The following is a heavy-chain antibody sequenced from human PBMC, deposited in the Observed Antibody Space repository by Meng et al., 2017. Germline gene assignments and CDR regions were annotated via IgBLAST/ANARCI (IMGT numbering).Heavy chain of an antibody. CDR2: IWYDGSNK. CDR1: GFTFSSYG. J-gene: IGHJ4*02. CDR3: ARDLTAMGEFDFDY. D-gene: IGHD5-18*01. V-gene: IGHV3-33*01. Sequence: GESLKISCAASGFTFSSYGMHWVRQAPGKGLEWVAVIWYDGSNKYYADSVKGRFTISRDNSKNTLYLQMNGLRAEDTAVYYCARDLTAMGEFDFDYWGQGTLVTVSS.